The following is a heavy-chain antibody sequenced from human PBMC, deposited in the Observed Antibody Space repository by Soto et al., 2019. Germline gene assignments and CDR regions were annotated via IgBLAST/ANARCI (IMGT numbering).Heavy chain of an antibody. CDR3: AGLINWSAGEGGMDV. J-gene: IGHJ6*04. V-gene: IGHV1-69*01. D-gene: IGHD3-10*01. CDR2: IMPLYAKP. Sequence: QVQLVQSGAEEKKPGSSVKVSCKASGGTFNTYTISWVRQVPGQGLEWMGGIMPLYAKPTYAQPFLGRLTIAADEHTSTIYMELSSLRSEDTALYYCAGLINWSAGEGGMDVGGRGPAVTASS. CDR1: GGTFNTYT.